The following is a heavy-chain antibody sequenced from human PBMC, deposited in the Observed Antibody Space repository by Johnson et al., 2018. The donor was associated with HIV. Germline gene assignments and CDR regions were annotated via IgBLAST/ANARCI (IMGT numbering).Heavy chain of an antibody. V-gene: IGHV3-7*03. Sequence: VQLVESGGGVVQPGRSLRLSCAASGFTFSSYAMHWVRQAPGKGLEWVANINEDGSEEYYVDSMEGRFIISRDNAKNSLYLQIDSLRAEDTAVYYCAKPYCSSSICSFDIWGQGTMVTVSS. D-gene: IGHD2-2*01. CDR1: GFTFSSYA. CDR3: AKPYCSSSICSFDI. CDR2: INEDGSEE. J-gene: IGHJ3*02.